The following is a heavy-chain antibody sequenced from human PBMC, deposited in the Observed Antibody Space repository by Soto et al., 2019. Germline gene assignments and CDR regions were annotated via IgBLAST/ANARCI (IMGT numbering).Heavy chain of an antibody. CDR2: INPDSGAT. CDR1: GYSFTGYY. V-gene: IGHV1-2*02. D-gene: IGHD3-10*01. J-gene: IGHJ4*02. Sequence: HEHLVQSGAEVKRPGASLKVSCKASGYSFTGYYIHWVRQAPGQGLEWMGWINPDSGATNYAQNFQGGVTLTSDTSISTASMALTSLTSDDTAVYYCARGDYGSGGYPFPYLDYWGQGTLVIVSS. CDR3: ARGDYGSGGYPFPYLDY.